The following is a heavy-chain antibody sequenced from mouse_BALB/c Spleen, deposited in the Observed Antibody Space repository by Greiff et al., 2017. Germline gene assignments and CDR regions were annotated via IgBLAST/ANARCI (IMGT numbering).Heavy chain of an antibody. V-gene: IGHV5-6-5*01. CDR2: ISSGGST. CDR1: GFTFSSYA. Sequence: DVHLVESGGGLVKPGGSLKLSCAASGFTFSSYAMSWVRQTPEKRLEWVASISSGGSTYYPDSVKSRFTISSNNARNILYMQMSSLRSEDTAMYYCARDLRYFDYWGQGTTLTVSA. J-gene: IGHJ2*01. D-gene: IGHD1-1*01. CDR3: ARDLRYFDY.